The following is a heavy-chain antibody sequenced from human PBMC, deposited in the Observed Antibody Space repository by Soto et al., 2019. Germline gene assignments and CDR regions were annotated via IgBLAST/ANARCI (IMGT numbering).Heavy chain of an antibody. Sequence: GGSLRLSCAASGFTFSSYAMIWVRQAPGKGLEWVSAISGSGGSTYYADSVKGRFTISRDNSKNTLYLQMNSLRAEDTAVYYCAKEALKYSSSWLGLRYYFDYWGQGTLVTVSS. CDR2: ISGSGGST. J-gene: IGHJ4*02. CDR1: GFTFSSYA. V-gene: IGHV3-23*01. CDR3: AKEALKYSSSWLGLRYYFDY. D-gene: IGHD6-13*01.